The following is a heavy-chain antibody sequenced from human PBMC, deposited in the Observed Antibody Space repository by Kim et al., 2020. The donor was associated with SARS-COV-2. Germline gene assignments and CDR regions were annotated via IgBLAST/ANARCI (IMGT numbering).Heavy chain of an antibody. CDR3: ARGTKNYYGSGSYYPNWFDP. J-gene: IGHJ5*02. CDR2: IIPIFGTA. D-gene: IGHD3-10*01. V-gene: IGHV1-69*13. CDR1: GGTFSSYA. Sequence: SVKVSCKASGGTFSSYAISWVRQAPGQGLEWMGGIIPIFGTANYAQKFQGRVTITADESTSTAYMELSSLRSEDTAVYYCARGTKNYYGSGSYYPNWFDPWGQGTLVTVSS.